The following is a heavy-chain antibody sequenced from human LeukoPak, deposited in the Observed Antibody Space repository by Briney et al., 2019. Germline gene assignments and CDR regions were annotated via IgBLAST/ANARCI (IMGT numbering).Heavy chain of an antibody. V-gene: IGHV3-48*01. D-gene: IGHD6-13*01. CDR3: ARAGHIAAAGTYDAFDI. CDR1: GFTFSSYS. Sequence: PGGSLRLSCAASGFTFSSYSMNWVRQAPGKGLEWVSYISSSSSTIYYADSVKGRFTISRDNAKNSLYLQKNSLRAEDTAVYYCARAGHIAAAGTYDAFDIWGQGTMVTVSS. CDR2: ISSSSSTI. J-gene: IGHJ3*02.